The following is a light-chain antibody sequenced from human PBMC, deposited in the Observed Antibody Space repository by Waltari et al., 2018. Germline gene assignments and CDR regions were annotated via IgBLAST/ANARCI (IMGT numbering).Light chain of an antibody. Sequence: LTQPPSVSGTPGQSVTISCTGTSSDVGTNNRVSWYQQSPGSAPKLLIYEVTNRPSGVPDRFSGTKSGNTASLTISGLQAEDEADYYCCFYTSRFYVFGPGTKVTVL. J-gene: IGLJ1*01. CDR1: SSDVGTNNR. CDR2: EVT. CDR3: CFYTSRFYV. V-gene: IGLV2-18*01.